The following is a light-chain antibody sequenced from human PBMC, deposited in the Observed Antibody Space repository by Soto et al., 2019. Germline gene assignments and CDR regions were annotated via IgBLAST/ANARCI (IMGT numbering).Light chain of an antibody. CDR2: SNN. V-gene: IGLV1-44*01. Sequence: QSVLTQPPSASGTPGQRVTISCSGSSSNIGSNTVNWYQQLPGTAPKVLIYSNNQRPSGVPDRFSGSKSGTSASLAISGLQSEDETDYYCAAWDDRLNGWVFGGGTQLTVL. CDR1: SSNIGSNT. CDR3: AAWDDRLNGWV. J-gene: IGLJ3*02.